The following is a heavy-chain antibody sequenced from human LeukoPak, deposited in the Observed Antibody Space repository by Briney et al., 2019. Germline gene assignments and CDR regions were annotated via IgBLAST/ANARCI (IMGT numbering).Heavy chain of an antibody. CDR1: GFTVSSNY. CDR3: AREGSIAAAGTTAFDI. CDR2: IYSGGST. D-gene: IGHD6-13*01. J-gene: IGHJ3*02. Sequence: GSLRLSCAASGFTVSSNYMSWVRQAPGKGLEWVSVIYSGGSTYYADSVKGRFTISRDNSKNTLYLQMNSLRAEDTAVYYCAREGSIAAAGTTAFDIWGQGTMVTVSS. V-gene: IGHV3-53*01.